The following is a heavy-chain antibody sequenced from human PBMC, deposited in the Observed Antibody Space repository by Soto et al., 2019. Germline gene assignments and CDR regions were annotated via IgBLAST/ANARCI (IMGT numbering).Heavy chain of an antibody. V-gene: IGHV4-59*12. CDR1: GGSISSYY. Sequence: QVQLQESGPGLVKPSETLSLTCTVSGGSISSYYWSWIRQPPGKGLEWIGYIYYSGSTNYNTSLKSRVTISVDTSKNQFSLKLSSVTAADTAVYYCAGDSSGTVGYWGQGTLVTVSS. D-gene: IGHD6-19*01. CDR2: IYYSGST. J-gene: IGHJ4*02. CDR3: AGDSSGTVGY.